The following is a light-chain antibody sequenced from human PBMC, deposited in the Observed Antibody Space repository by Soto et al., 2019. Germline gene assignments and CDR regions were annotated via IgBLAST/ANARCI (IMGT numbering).Light chain of an antibody. CDR1: QSVSSN. CDR2: GAS. J-gene: IGKJ4*01. Sequence: EIVMTQSPATLSVSPGERATLSCRASQSVSSNLAWYQHKPGQAPRLLIYGASTRATGIPARFSGSGSGTEFPLTISSLQSEDFAVYYCQQYNNWPPLTFGGGNKVEIK. V-gene: IGKV3-15*01. CDR3: QQYNNWPPLT.